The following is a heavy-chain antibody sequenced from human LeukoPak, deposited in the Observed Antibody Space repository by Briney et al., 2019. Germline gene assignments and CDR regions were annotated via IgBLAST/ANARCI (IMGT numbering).Heavy chain of an antibody. CDR2: INSDGSST. V-gene: IGHV3-74*01. Sequence: GGSLILSCAASGFTFSSYWMHWVRHAPGKGLVWVSRINSDGSSTSYADSVKGRFTISRDNAKNTLYLQMNSLRAEDTAVYYCARASGIDWYFDLWGRGTLVTVSS. CDR1: GFTFSSYW. D-gene: IGHD1-26*01. CDR3: ARASGIDWYFDL. J-gene: IGHJ2*01.